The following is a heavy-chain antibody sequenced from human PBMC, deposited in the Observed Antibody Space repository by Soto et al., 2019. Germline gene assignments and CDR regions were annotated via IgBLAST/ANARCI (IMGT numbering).Heavy chain of an antibody. V-gene: IGHV3-23*01. D-gene: IGHD6-13*01. J-gene: IGHJ5*02. CDR2: ISGSGGST. CDR3: AEAALSSWYFGGGANWFDP. CDR1: GFTFSSYA. Sequence: GGSLRLSCAASGFTFSSYAMSWVRQAPGKGLEWVSAISGSGGSTYYADSVKGRFTISRDNSKNTLYLQMNSLRAEDTAVYYCAEAALSSWYFGGGANWFDPWGQGTLVTVSS.